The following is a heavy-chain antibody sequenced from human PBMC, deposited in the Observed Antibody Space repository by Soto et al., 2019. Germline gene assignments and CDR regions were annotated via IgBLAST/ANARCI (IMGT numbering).Heavy chain of an antibody. CDR3: ATLVPAPIKLYPRLGWFDP. J-gene: IGHJ5*02. CDR2: IIPISDTA. V-gene: IGHV1-69*13. D-gene: IGHD2-2*02. Sequence: SVKVSCKASGGTFNSDTITWVRQAPGQGLEWMGGIIPISDTAHYAQSFQGRVTITADESTSTVYMELSSLRSDDTAIYYCATLVPAPIKLYPRLGWFDPWGQGTLVTVSS. CDR1: GGTFNSDT.